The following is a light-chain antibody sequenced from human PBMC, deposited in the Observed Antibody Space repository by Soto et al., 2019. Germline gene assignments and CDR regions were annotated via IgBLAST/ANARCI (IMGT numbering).Light chain of an antibody. CDR2: DAS. J-gene: IGKJ2*01. Sequence: EIVLTQSPATLSLSPGERATLSCRASQSVNSYLAWYQQKPGQAPRLLIYDASNRATGIPARFSGSGSGTDFTLTSSGLEPEDFAVDYCQQRSNWPPYTFGQGTKLEIK. V-gene: IGKV3-11*01. CDR1: QSVNSY. CDR3: QQRSNWPPYT.